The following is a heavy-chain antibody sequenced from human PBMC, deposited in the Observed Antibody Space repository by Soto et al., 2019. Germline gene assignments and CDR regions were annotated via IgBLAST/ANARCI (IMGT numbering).Heavy chain of an antibody. J-gene: IGHJ4*02. Sequence: GGSLRLSCEASGFTVSISYMAWVRQVPGKGLQWVSIIYSDGYTYYADSVKGRFIISRDISKNTLYLQMSNLRAEDTAMYYCAKRKYCSSTTCFDYWGQGTLVTVSS. CDR2: IYSDGYT. CDR3: AKRKYCSSTTCFDY. CDR1: GFTVSISY. V-gene: IGHV3-66*01. D-gene: IGHD2-2*01.